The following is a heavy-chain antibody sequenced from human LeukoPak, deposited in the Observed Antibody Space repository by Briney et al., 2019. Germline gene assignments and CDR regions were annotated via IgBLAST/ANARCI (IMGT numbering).Heavy chain of an antibody. V-gene: IGHV1-69*04. J-gene: IGHJ4*02. CDR1: GGTFSSYA. Sequence: SVKVSCKASGGTFSSYAINWVRQAPGQGLEWMWRIIPFFDITNYAQNFQGRVTITADKSTSTAYMELSSLRSEDTALYYCARADGTSYSLDENFDYWGQGTLVTVSS. D-gene: IGHD5/OR15-5a*01. CDR3: ARADGTSYSLDENFDY. CDR2: IIPFFDIT.